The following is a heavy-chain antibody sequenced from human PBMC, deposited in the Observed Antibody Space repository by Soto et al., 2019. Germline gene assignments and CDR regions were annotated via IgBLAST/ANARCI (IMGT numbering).Heavy chain of an antibody. CDR2: ISYDGSNK. V-gene: IGHV3-30-3*01. CDR1: GFTFSSYA. Sequence: PGGSLRLSCAASGFTFSSYAMHWVRQTPGKGLEWVAVISYDGSNKYYADSVKGRFTISRDNSKNTLYLQMNSLRAEDTAVYYCARDRIVVVPAAIQVYYYYGMDVWGQGTTVTVSS. CDR3: ARDRIVVVPAAIQVYYYYGMDV. D-gene: IGHD2-2*02. J-gene: IGHJ6*02.